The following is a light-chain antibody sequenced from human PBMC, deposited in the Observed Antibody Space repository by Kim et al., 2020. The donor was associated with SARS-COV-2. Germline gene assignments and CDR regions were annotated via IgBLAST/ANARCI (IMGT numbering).Light chain of an antibody. CDR3: VLYMGSGIWV. CDR1: SGSVSTSYY. J-gene: IGLJ3*02. CDR2: STN. V-gene: IGLV8-61*01. Sequence: QAVVTQEPSFSVSPGGTVTLTCGLSSGSVSTSYYPSWYQQTPGQAPRTLIYSTNTRSSVVPDLFSGSILGNKAALTITGAQADDESDYYCVLYMGSGIWVFGGGTQLTVL.